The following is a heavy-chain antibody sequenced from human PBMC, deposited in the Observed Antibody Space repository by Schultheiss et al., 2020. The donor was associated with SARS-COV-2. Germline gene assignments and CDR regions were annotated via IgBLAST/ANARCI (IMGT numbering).Heavy chain of an antibody. J-gene: IGHJ4*02. Sequence: GGSLRLSCAASGFTFSSYAMHLVRQAPGKGLEWVAVISYDGSNKYYADSVKGRFTISRDNSKNTLYLQMNSLRAEDTAVYYCARDRGSSGWYTQGDYWGQGTLVTVSS. V-gene: IGHV3-30*01. CDR2: ISYDGSNK. D-gene: IGHD6-19*01. CDR3: ARDRGSSGWYTQGDY. CDR1: GFTFSSYA.